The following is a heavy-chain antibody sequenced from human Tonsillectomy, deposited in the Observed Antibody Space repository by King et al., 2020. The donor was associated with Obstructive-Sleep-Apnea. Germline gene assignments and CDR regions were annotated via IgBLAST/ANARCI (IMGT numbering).Heavy chain of an antibody. D-gene: IGHD3-16*01. CDR2: IMPVANVV. J-gene: IGHJ6*02. Sequence: QLVQSGAEVRKPGSSVTVSCKASGGTLSNYAITWVRQAPGQGLEWMGGIMPVANVVKLAQKFQDRVTITADRSTSTAYMELGSLTKEDTAVYYCAGTLPPVAVPDSSLWDHFFCYALDVWGQGTTVTVSS. V-gene: IGHV1-69*17. CDR3: AGTLPPVAVPDSSLWDHFFCYALDV. CDR1: GGTLSNYA.